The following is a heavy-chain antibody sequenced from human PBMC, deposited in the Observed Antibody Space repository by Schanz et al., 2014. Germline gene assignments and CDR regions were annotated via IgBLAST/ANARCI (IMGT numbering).Heavy chain of an antibody. CDR2: IKSDGSST. CDR3: AKSLESCPSGRCSRGYFDY. D-gene: IGHD2-15*01. J-gene: IGHJ4*02. CDR1: GFTLSSYW. V-gene: IGHV3-74*02. Sequence: ERLVESGGGVVQPGRSLRLSCAASGFTLSSYWMHWVRQVPGKGLVWVSRIKSDGSSTSYADSVKGRFTISRDNAKNSLFLQLNSLRAEDTAVYYCAKSLESCPSGRCSRGYFDYWGQGTLVTVSS.